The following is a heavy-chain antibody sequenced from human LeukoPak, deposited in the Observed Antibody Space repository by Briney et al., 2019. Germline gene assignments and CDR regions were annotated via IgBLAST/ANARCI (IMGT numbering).Heavy chain of an antibody. CDR3: AKDSASGTNFDY. D-gene: IGHD1-26*01. CDR2: ISGSGGST. J-gene: IGHJ4*02. CDR1: GFTFSSYA. Sequence: GGSLRLSCAASGFTFSSYAMSWVRQAPGKGLEWVSAISGSGGSTYYADSVKGRFTISRDNSKNTLYLQMSSLRAEDTAVYYCAKDSASGTNFDYWGQGTLVTVSS. V-gene: IGHV3-23*01.